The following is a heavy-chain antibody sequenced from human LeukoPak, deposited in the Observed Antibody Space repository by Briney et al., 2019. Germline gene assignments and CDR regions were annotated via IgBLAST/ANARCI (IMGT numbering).Heavy chain of an antibody. CDR2: IWYDGSNK. CDR1: GFTFSSYG. J-gene: IGHJ4*02. D-gene: IGHD1-26*01. Sequence: PGRSLRLSCAASGFTFSSYGMHWVRQAPGKGLEWVAVIWYDGSNKYYADSVKGRFTISRDNSKNTLYLQMNSLRAEDTAVYYCARDGRPYYLDYWGQGTLVTVSS. V-gene: IGHV3-33*01. CDR3: ARDGRPYYLDY.